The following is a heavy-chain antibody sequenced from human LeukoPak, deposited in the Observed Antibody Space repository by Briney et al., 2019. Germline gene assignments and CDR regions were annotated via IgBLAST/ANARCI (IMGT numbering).Heavy chain of an antibody. V-gene: IGHV1-2*02. D-gene: IGHD2-2*01. CDR2: INPNSGGT. Sequence: ASVKVSCKASGYTFTGYYMHWVRQAPGQGLEWMGWINPNSGGTNHAQKFQGRVTMTRDTSISTAYMELSRLRSDDTAVYYCARDTAFIGYCSSTSCYPPYYFDYWGQGTLVTVSS. J-gene: IGHJ4*02. CDR3: ARDTAFIGYCSSTSCYPPYYFDY. CDR1: GYTFTGYY.